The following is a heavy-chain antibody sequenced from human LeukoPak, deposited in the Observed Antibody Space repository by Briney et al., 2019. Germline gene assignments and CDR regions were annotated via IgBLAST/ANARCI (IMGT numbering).Heavy chain of an antibody. Sequence: QAGGSLRLSCAASGFTFSSYAMSWVRQAPGKGLEWVSVIYRGGSTSYADSVKGRFTVSRDNSKNTLYLQMNSLRAEDTAVYYCARGGARQQLVENYFDYWGQGTLVTVSS. V-gene: IGHV3-53*01. CDR2: IYRGGST. D-gene: IGHD6-13*01. J-gene: IGHJ4*02. CDR3: ARGGARQQLVENYFDY. CDR1: GFTFSSYA.